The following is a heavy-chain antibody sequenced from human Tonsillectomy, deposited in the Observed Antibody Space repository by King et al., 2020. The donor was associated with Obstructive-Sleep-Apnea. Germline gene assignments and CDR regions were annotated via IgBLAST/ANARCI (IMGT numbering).Heavy chain of an antibody. CDR1: GGTFSSFA. V-gene: IGHV1-69*09. CDR3: ARGNVDTPIPFDY. D-gene: IGHD5-18*01. CDR2: IIPILGIA. J-gene: IGHJ4*02. Sequence: QLVQSGAEVKKPGSSVKVSCKASGGTFSSFAISWARQAPGQGLEWMGRIIPILGIANYAQKFQGRVTIAADKSTTTAYMELSSLRSDDTAVYYCARGNVDTPIPFDYWGQGTLVTVSS.